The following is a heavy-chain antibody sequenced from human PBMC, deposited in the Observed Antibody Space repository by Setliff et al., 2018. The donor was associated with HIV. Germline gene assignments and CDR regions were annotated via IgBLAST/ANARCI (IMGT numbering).Heavy chain of an antibody. CDR2: ISSSPTNI. CDR1: GFSFSTYN. CDR3: ARNTDVDSVYRPFHI. D-gene: IGHD1-26*01. J-gene: IGHJ3*02. Sequence: GGSLRLSCAPSGFSFSTYNMNWVRQAPGKGLEWLSYISSSPTNIYYADSVRDRFTIYRDNAKNSLYLQMNSLRAEDTAVYYCARNTDVDSVYRPFHIWGQGTMVTVSS. V-gene: IGHV3-48*04.